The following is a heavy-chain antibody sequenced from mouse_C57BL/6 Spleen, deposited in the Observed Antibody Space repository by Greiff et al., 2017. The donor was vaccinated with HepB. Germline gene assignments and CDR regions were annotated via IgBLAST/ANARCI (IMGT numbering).Heavy chain of an antibody. Sequence: EVQLQQSGPELVKPGASVKISCKASGYTFTDYYMNWVKQSHGKSLEWIGDINPNNGGTSYNQKFKGNATLTVDKSSSTAYMELRSLTSEDSAVYYCARSNWDFDYWGQGTTLTVSS. J-gene: IGHJ2*01. V-gene: IGHV1-26*01. D-gene: IGHD4-1*01. CDR1: GYTFTDYY. CDR3: ARSNWDFDY. CDR2: INPNNGGT.